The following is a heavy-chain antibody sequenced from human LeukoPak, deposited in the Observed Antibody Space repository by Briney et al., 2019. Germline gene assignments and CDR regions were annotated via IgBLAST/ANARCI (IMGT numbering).Heavy chain of an antibody. CDR1: GGSFNGYY. CDR3: ARYAATGGPNWFDP. J-gene: IGHJ5*02. Sequence: SETLSLTCAVSGGSFNGYYWSWIRQPPGKGLEWIGEIDHSGSATYNPSLQSRVIISKDKSNNQFSLKLNSVTAADTAIYYCARYAATGGPNWFDPWGPGTLVTVSS. CDR2: IDHSGSA. D-gene: IGHD2-15*01. V-gene: IGHV4-34*01.